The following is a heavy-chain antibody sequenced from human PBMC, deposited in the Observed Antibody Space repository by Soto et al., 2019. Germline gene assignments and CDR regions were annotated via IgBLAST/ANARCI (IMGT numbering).Heavy chain of an antibody. CDR3: ARTYSGYDFESVGSNPTEKTQTPVDAFDI. V-gene: IGHV3-21*01. CDR1: GFTFSSYS. D-gene: IGHD5-12*01. CDR2: ISSSSSYI. Sequence: EVQLVESGGGLVKPGGSLRLSCAASGFTFSSYSMNWVRQAPGKGLEWGSSISSSSSYIYYADSVKGRFTISRDNAKNSLYLQMKSLRAEDTAVYYCARTYSGYDFESVGSNPTEKTQTPVDAFDIWGQGTMVTVSS. J-gene: IGHJ3*02.